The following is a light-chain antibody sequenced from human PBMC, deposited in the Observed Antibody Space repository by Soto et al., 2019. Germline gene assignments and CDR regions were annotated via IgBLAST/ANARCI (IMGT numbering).Light chain of an antibody. CDR3: QQYGSSGT. CDR1: HGIGNA. CDR2: GAS. J-gene: IGKJ1*01. V-gene: IGKV1-6*01. Sequence: AIQRTQSPSPMSASVGNRVTISCRASHGIGNALGWYQQKPEQPPKALIYGASNLQSGVPPRFTGSGSGTDFTLTIGRMEPEDFAVYYCQQYGSSGTFCQGTKVDIK.